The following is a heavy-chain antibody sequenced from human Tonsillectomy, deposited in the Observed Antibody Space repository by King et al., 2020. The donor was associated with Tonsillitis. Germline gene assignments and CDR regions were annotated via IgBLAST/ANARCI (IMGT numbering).Heavy chain of an antibody. CDR2: IRSKGYGGTT. V-gene: IGHV3-49*05. D-gene: IGHD4/OR15-4a*01. Sequence: VQLMESGGGLVKPGRSLRLSCTASGFTFGDYAMSWFRQAPGKGLEWVGFIRSKGYGGTTEYAASVIGRFTISRDDPKSIAYLQMNSLKTEDTAVYHCTGVVPVAMAGYLYDYYGLDVWGQGTTVTVPS. J-gene: IGHJ6*02. CDR1: GFTFGDYA. CDR3: TGVVPVAMAGYLYDYYGLDV.